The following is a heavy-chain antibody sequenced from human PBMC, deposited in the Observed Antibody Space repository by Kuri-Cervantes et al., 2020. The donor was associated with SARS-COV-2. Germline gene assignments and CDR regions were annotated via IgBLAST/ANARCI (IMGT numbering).Heavy chain of an antibody. Sequence: GESLKISCAASGFTFNTSGMNWVRQAPGKGLEWVSSISSSSNYIYYADSVKGRFTISRDNAKNSLYLQIDSLRAEDTAVYYCAREGLDSYYYYMDVWGKGNMVTVSS. CDR3: AREGLDSYYYYMDV. V-gene: IGHV3-21*01. D-gene: IGHD6-19*01. CDR2: ISSSSNYI. CDR1: GFTFNTSG. J-gene: IGHJ6*03.